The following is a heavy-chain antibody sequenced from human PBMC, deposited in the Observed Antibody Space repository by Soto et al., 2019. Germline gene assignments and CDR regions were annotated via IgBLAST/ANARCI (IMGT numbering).Heavy chain of an antibody. CDR3: AHPDKTGSEGYLDH. Sequence: QITLKESGPTLVKPTQTLTLTCTVSGFSLKTVVEGVAWIRQPPGKALAWLGIIYWNGDQRYSPALKTRLTITKGTSENQAVLTLTNVAPVDRATYFCAHPDKTGSEGYLDHWGQRTLCTVSS. D-gene: IGHD1-1*01. V-gene: IGHV2-5*01. J-gene: IGHJ4*02. CDR2: IYWNGDQ. CDR1: GFSLKTVVEG.